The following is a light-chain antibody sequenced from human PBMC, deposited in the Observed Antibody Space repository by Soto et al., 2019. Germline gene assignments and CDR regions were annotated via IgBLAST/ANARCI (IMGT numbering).Light chain of an antibody. J-gene: IGKJ1*01. V-gene: IGKV1-5*03. CDR2: KAS. CDR3: QQYNSDST. CDR1: QSISIW. Sequence: IQMTQSPSTLSASVGDRVTITCRASQSISIWLAWYQQKPGKAPKLLIYKASSLESEVPSRFSGSGSGTECTLNITSLQQDDSATYYCQQYNSDSTFGQGTKVEIK.